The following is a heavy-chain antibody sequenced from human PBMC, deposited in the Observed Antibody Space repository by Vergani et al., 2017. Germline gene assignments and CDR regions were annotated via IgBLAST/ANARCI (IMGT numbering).Heavy chain of an antibody. CDR1: GGTFSSYA. CDR3: ARDLGGATRGGWFDP. CDR2: IIPILGIA. J-gene: IGHJ5*02. Sequence: QVQLVQSGAEVKKPGASVKVSCKASGGTFSSYAISWVRQAPGQGLEWMGRIIPILGIANYAQKFQGRVTITADESTSTAYMELSSLRSEDTAVDYCARDLGGATRGGWFDPWGQGTLVTVSS. D-gene: IGHD1-26*01. V-gene: IGHV1-69*04.